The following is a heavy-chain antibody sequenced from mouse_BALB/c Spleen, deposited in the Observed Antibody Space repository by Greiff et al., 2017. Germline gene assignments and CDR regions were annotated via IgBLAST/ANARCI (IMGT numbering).Heavy chain of an antibody. D-gene: IGHD2-14*01. CDR2: IYPSDSYT. Sequence: QVQLQQPGAELVRPGASVKLSCKASGYTFTSYWINWVKQRPGQGLEWIGNIYPSDSYTNYNQKFKDKATLTVDKSSSTAYMQLSSPTSEDSAVYYCTTYGFAYWGQGTLVTVSA. J-gene: IGHJ3*01. CDR1: GYTFTSYW. V-gene: IGHV1-69*02. CDR3: TTYGFAY.